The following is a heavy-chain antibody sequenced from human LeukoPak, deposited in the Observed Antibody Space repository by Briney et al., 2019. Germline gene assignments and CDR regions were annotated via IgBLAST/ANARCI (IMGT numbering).Heavy chain of an antibody. CDR1: GGTFSSYA. CDR3: ATNPKVATIPT. J-gene: IGHJ4*02. CDR2: IIPIFGTA. Sequence: ASVKVSCKASGGTFSSYAISWVRQAPGQGLEWMGGIIPIFGTANYAQKFQGRVAITTDESTSTAYMQPSSLRSGDTAVYYCATNPKVATIPTWGQGTLVTVSS. V-gene: IGHV1-69*05. D-gene: IGHD5-12*01.